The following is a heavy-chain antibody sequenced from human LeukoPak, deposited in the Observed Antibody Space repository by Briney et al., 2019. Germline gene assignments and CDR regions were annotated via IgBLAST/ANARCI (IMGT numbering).Heavy chain of an antibody. J-gene: IGHJ4*02. CDR2: INPNSGGT. CDR1: VGTFSSYA. Sequence: ASVKVPCKASVGTFSSYAISWVRQAPGQGLEWMGWINPNSGGTNYAQKFQGRVTMTRDTSISTAYMELSRLRSDDTAVYYCARGPYDYWGQGTLVTVSS. V-gene: IGHV1-2*02. CDR3: ARGPYDY.